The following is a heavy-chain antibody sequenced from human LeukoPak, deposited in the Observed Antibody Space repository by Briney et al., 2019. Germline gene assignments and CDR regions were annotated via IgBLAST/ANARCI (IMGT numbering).Heavy chain of an antibody. D-gene: IGHD2-15*01. CDR1: GYSISSGYY. V-gene: IGHV4-38-2*02. CDR2: IYHSGST. J-gene: IGHJ6*03. CDR3: ARTSEGYCRGGSCWDYYYYMDV. Sequence: SETLSLTCTVSGYSISSGYYWGWIRQPPGKGLEWIGSIYHSGSTYYNPSLQSRVTISVDTSKNQFSLKLSSVTAADTAVYYCARTSEGYCRGGSCWDYYYYMDVWGKGTTVTVSS.